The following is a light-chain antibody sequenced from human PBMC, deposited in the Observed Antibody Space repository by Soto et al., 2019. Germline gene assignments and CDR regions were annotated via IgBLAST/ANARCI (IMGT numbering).Light chain of an antibody. J-gene: IGLJ1*01. CDR1: SGDIGSYNR. CDR2: EVT. CDR3: SSYTNINTRACV. Sequence: QSALTQPASVSGSPGQSITISCTGTSGDIGSYNRVSWYQQHPGKAPKLIIYEVTDRPSGVSNRFSGSKSGNTASLTICGLQVEDEAEYYCSSYTNINTRACVFGTGPKLTVL. V-gene: IGLV2-14*01.